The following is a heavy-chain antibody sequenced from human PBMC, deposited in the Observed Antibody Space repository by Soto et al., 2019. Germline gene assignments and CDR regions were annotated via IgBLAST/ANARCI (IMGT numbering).Heavy chain of an antibody. D-gene: IGHD1-26*01. Sequence: SETLSLTCTVSGGSMSTSDYYWGWIRQTPGKGLEWIGSIYYSGSTYYNPSLKSRVTISADTSKSQFSLKVSSVTAADTAVYYCARHRGTDGMDVWGQGTTVTVSS. J-gene: IGHJ6*02. V-gene: IGHV4-39*01. CDR1: GGSMSTSDYY. CDR2: IYYSGST. CDR3: ARHRGTDGMDV.